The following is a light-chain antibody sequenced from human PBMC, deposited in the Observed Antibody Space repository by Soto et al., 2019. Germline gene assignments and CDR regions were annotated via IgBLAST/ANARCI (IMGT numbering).Light chain of an antibody. V-gene: IGKV3D-15*01. CDR2: GAS. CDR1: QNVGSN. CDR3: QQYNNWPIT. J-gene: IGKJ5*01. Sequence: EVVMTQSPATLSVSPGERATLSCRASQNVGSNLAWYQQKPGRAPRLLIYGASTRATGIPARFSGSGSVTEFTLTISSLQSEDFAVYYCQQYNNWPITFGQGTRL.